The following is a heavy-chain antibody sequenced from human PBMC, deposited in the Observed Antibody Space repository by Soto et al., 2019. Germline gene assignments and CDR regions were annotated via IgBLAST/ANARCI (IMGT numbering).Heavy chain of an antibody. D-gene: IGHD1-26*01. V-gene: IGHV3-21*01. J-gene: IGHJ3*01. CDR3: ATDREGVGAGLF. CDR2: ISAGPPYI. Sequence: EVQLVESGGGLVKPGGSLRLSCAASGFTFSNYNMNWVRQAPGKGLEWVSSISAGPPYIYYAGSLKGRFTISRDNAKNSLFLQMNSLRAEDTAVYYCATDREGVGAGLFWGRGTMVIVSS. CDR1: GFTFSNYN.